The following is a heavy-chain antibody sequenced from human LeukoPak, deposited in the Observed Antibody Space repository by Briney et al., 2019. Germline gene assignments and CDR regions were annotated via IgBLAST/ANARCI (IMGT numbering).Heavy chain of an antibody. CDR2: ISYDGSNK. J-gene: IGHJ4*02. V-gene: IGHV3-30*04. D-gene: IGHD1-1*01. CDR3: AREYMGGKGDY. CDR1: GFTFSSYA. Sequence: GGSLRLSCAASGFTFSSYAMHWVRQAPGKGLEWVAVISYDGSNKYYADSVKGRFTISRDNSKNTLYLQMNGLRAEDTAVYYCAREYMGGKGDYWGQGTLVTVSS.